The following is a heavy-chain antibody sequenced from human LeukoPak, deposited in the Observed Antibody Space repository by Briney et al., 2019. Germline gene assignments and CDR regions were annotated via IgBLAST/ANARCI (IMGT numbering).Heavy chain of an antibody. CDR2: INHSGST. Sequence: SETLSLTCAVYGGSFSGYYWSWIRQPPGKGLEWIGEINHSGSTNYNPSLKSRVTISVDTSKNQFSLKLSSVTAADTAVYYCARVPLDYFDYWGQGTLVTVSS. CDR3: ARVPLDYFDY. J-gene: IGHJ4*02. CDR1: GGSFSGYY. V-gene: IGHV4-34*01.